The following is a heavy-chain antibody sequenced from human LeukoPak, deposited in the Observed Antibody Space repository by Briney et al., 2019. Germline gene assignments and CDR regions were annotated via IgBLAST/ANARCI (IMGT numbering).Heavy chain of an antibody. V-gene: IGHV3-21*01. CDR1: GFTFSSYS. J-gene: IGHJ4*02. Sequence: PGGSLRLSCAASGFTFSSYSMNWVRQAPGKGLEWVSSISSNSSYIYYADSVKGRFTISRDNAKNSLYLQMNSLRAEDTAVYYCARDRVPYSSSWFNFDYWGQGTLVTVSS. D-gene: IGHD6-13*01. CDR3: ARDRVPYSSSWFNFDY. CDR2: ISSNSSYI.